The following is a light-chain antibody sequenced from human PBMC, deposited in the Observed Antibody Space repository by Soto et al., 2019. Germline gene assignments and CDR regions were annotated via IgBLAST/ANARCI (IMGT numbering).Light chain of an antibody. CDR3: QQTYSTPPRT. Sequence: DIQMTQSPSSLSASIGDRVTITCRASQDINTYLHWYQQKPGKAPKLLVYATSNLQAGVPSRFSGSGSGTDFTLTISSLQPEDFATYFCQQTYSTPPRTFGQGTKVEIK. J-gene: IGKJ1*01. V-gene: IGKV1-39*01. CDR2: ATS. CDR1: QDINTY.